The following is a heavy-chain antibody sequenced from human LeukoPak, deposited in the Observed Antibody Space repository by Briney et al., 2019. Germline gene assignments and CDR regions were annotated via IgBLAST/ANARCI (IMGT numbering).Heavy chain of an antibody. CDR3: ARGVQLWLFASYYCYMDV. Sequence: PGGSLRLSCAASGFTFSFSGMHWVRQAPGKGLEWLASVRYDGSNKHYADSLKGRFTISRDNSKNTLYLQINSLRTEDTAVYYCARGVQLWLFASYYCYMDVWGKGTTVTVSS. D-gene: IGHD5-18*01. V-gene: IGHV3-30*02. CDR2: VRYDGSNK. J-gene: IGHJ6*03. CDR1: GFTFSFSG.